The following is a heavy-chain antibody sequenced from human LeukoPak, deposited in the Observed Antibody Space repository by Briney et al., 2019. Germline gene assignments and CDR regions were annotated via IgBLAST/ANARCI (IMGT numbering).Heavy chain of an antibody. D-gene: IGHD1-26*01. Sequence: PGGSLRLSCAASGFTFNNYWLSWVRQGPGKGLEWVAHIKEDTSQKYYVGSVEDRFTISRDNARNSLYLQMNSLRGEDTAVYFCARQVSREGHFDYWGRGALVTVSS. CDR2: IKEDTSQK. V-gene: IGHV3-7*01. J-gene: IGHJ4*02. CDR3: ARQVSREGHFDY. CDR1: GFTFNNYW.